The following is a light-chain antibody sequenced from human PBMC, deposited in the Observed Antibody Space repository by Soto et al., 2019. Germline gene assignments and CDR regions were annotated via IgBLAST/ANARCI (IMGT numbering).Light chain of an antibody. Sequence: QSALTQAACVSGSPGQSITISCTGTSRDVVLYYFLSWYQQHPGKAPKLRIYEVRNRHAGVSNRFSGSKSGNTASLTISGLRAEDEADYYCSSFTSISTRVFGTGAKGTVL. CDR2: EVR. CDR1: SRDVVLYYF. J-gene: IGLJ1*01. CDR3: SSFTSISTRV. V-gene: IGLV2-14*01.